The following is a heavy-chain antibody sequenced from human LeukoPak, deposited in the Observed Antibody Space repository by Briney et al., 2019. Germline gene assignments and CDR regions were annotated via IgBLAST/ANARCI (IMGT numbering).Heavy chain of an antibody. CDR3: VKGSQVVYSPSFDF. CDR2: IGTNGVRT. D-gene: IGHD2-2*01. CDR1: GFTFRNYA. Sequence: GGSLRLSCSASGFTFRNYAMHWVRQAPGKGLEYVSAIGTNGVRTYYADSVKGRFSISRDNSKNTLYLQVSSLRTEDTAVYYCVKGSQVVYSPSFDFWGQGTLVTVSS. J-gene: IGHJ4*02. V-gene: IGHV3-64D*08.